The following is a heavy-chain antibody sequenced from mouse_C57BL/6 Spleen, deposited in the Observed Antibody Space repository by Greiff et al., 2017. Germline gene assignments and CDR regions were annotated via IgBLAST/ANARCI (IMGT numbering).Heavy chain of an antibody. V-gene: IGHV10-1*01. CDR2: IRSKSNNYAT. J-gene: IGHJ2*01. Sequence: EVQLVESGGGLVQPKGSLKLSCAASGFSFNTYAMNWVRQAPGKGLEWVARIRSKSNNYATYYADSVKDRFTISRDDSESMLYLQMNNLKTEDTAMYYCVRQGGDGSSYYFDYWGQGTTLTVSS. CDR3: VRQGGDGSSYYFDY. D-gene: IGHD1-1*01. CDR1: GFSFNTYA.